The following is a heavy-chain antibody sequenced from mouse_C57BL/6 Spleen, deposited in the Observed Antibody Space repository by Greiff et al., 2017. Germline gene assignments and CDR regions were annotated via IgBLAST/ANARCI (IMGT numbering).Heavy chain of an antibody. CDR1: GFNIKNTY. CDR2: IDPANGNT. J-gene: IGHJ3*01. D-gene: IGHD1-1*01. V-gene: IGHV14-3*01. Sequence: EVQLQQSVAELVRPGASVKLSCTASGFNIKNTYMHWVKQRPEQSLEWIGRIDPANGNTKYAPKFQGKATITADTSSNTAYLQLSSLTSEDTAIDCCARGYGSSAWFAYWGQGTLVTVSA. CDR3: ARGYGSSAWFAY.